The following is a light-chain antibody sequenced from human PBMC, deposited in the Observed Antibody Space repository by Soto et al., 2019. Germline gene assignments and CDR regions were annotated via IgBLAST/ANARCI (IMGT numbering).Light chain of an antibody. CDR1: QGIGIN. CDR3: LQHNSYPRT. V-gene: IGKV1-17*03. Sequence: DIQMTKPPSPMSAPVGAGVTIPCRASQGIGINLAWFQQKQGKFPKRLIYSASSLQSGVPSRFSGSGSGTEFTLTISSLQPEDFGTYYCLQHNSYPRTFGQGTKVEIK. CDR2: SAS. J-gene: IGKJ1*01.